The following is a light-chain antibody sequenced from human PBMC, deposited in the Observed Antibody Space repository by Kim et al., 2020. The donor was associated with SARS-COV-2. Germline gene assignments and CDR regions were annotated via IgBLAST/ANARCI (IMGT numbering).Light chain of an antibody. CDR2: DVN. J-gene: IGLJ1*01. CDR1: SGAVGGNIY. V-gene: IGLV2-11*01. Sequence: SPGQSITTSCTGTSGAVGGNIYVSWSKQHPDTAPKRMMYDVNNRPSGVPDRFSGSKSGNTASLTIAGLHPEDEDDYYCCSYGGTYVFGTGTKVTVL. CDR3: CSYGGTYV.